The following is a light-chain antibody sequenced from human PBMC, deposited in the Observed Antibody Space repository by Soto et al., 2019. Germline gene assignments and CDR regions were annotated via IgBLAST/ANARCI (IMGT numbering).Light chain of an antibody. CDR2: GNS. V-gene: IGLV1-40*01. CDR1: RSNIGAGYD. Sequence: QSVLTQPPSVSGAPGQRVTISCTGSRSNIGAGYDVHWYQQIPGTAPKLLIYGNSNRPSGVPDRFSGSKSGTSASLAITGVQAEDEAHYYCQSYDSSLGYVFGTGTKLTVL. CDR3: QSYDSSLGYV. J-gene: IGLJ1*01.